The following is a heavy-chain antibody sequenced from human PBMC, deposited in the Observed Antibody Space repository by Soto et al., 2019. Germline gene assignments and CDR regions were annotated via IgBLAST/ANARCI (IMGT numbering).Heavy chain of an antibody. V-gene: IGHV1-69*13. CDR2: IIPIFGTA. J-gene: IGHJ3*02. CDR3: AREVHTAAFDI. Sequence: ASVKVSCKASGGTFSSYAVSWVRQAPGQGLEWMGGIIPIFGTANYAQEFQGRVTITADASTSTAYMELSSLRSDDTAIYYCAREVHTAAFDIWRQGTMVTVSS. D-gene: IGHD5-18*01. CDR1: GGTFSSYA.